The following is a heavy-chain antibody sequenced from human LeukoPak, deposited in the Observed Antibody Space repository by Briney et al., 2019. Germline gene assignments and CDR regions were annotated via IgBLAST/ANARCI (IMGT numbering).Heavy chain of an antibody. CDR3: AAGLLNDAFDI. V-gene: IGHV1-8*01. Sequence: ASVKVSCKSSGYSFTTNGINWVRQATGQGLEWMGWMNPTSGNTNYAQKFQGRVTMTRDTSISTAYMELSRLRSDDTAVYYCAAGLLNDAFDIWGQGTMVTVSS. J-gene: IGHJ3*02. CDR2: MNPTSGNT. CDR1: GYSFTTNG.